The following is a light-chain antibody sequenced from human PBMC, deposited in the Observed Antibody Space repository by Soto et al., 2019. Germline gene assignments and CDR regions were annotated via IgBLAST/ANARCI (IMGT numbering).Light chain of an antibody. CDR1: QGISSY. CDR3: QQPYGFT. J-gene: IGKJ4*01. Sequence: DIQLTQSPSFLSAFVGGRVTITCRASQGISSYLVWYQQKPEKAPKLLIYAATTLQSGAPSRFSGRGSGTEFALTISSLQPEDFAAYYSQQPYGFTFGGGTKVEIK. V-gene: IGKV1-9*01. CDR2: AAT.